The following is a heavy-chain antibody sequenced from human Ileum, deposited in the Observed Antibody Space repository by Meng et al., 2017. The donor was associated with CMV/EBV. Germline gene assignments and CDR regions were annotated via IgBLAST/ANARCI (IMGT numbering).Heavy chain of an antibody. CDR2: IFATGTT. CDR3: ARDRFDP. Sequence: VHLQESGLGLVNPPATLSLPCTVSGASLNDYYWSWIRQPAGKGLEWIGRIFATGTTNYNPSLKSRVTMSVDTSKNQFSLKLTSVTAADTAVYFCARDRFDPWGQGALVTVSS. CDR1: GASLNDYY. J-gene: IGHJ5*02. V-gene: IGHV4-4*07.